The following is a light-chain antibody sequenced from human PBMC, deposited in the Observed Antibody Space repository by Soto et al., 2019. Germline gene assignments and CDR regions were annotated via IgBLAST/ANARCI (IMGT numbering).Light chain of an antibody. CDR1: SSDVGAYKF. J-gene: IGLJ1*01. Sequence: QSALAQPASVSGSPGQSITISCTGTSSDVGAYKFVSWYQHHPGKAPKLIIYDVTTRPSGVSNRFSGSKSGDTASLTISGLQSEDEADYYCSSFTSSSTYVFVTGTKVTVL. CDR2: DVT. V-gene: IGLV2-14*03. CDR3: SSFTSSSTYV.